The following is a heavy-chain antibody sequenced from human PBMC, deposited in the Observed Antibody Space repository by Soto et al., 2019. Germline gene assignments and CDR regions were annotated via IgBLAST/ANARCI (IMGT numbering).Heavy chain of an antibody. J-gene: IGHJ2*01. CDR1: GFVFSGYA. Sequence: EVQLLESGGGLVQLGGSLRLSCAASGFVFSGYAMTWVRQTPGKGLEWVSSISNGAGSSTYYADSVKGRFTISRDNSKNRLFLQMNSLRAEDTAVYYCAKKRGATGNWFFDLWGRGTLVTVSS. CDR2: ISNGAGSST. CDR3: AKKRGATGNWFFDL. V-gene: IGHV3-23*01. D-gene: IGHD1-26*01.